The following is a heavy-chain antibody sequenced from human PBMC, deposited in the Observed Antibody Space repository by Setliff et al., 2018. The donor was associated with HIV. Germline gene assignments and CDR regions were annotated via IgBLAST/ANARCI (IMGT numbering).Heavy chain of an antibody. J-gene: IGHJ3*02. CDR3: AKDRLEWLAPDGFDI. V-gene: IGHV3-64*02. Sequence: GGSLRLSCAASGFTFSSYAMHWVRQAPGKGLEYVSVISSNGGSTYYADSVKGRFTISRDNSKNTLYLQMSSLRAEDTAVYYCAKDRLEWLAPDGFDIWGLGTMVTVSS. CDR1: GFTFSSYA. D-gene: IGHD3-3*01. CDR2: ISSNGGST.